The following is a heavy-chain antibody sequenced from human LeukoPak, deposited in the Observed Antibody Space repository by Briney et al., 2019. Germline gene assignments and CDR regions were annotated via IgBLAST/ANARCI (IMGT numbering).Heavy chain of an antibody. Sequence: GGSLRLSCAASGFTFTSYSMNWVRQAPGKGLEWVSSISSSSSYIYYADSVKGRFTISRDNAKNSLYLQMNSLRAEDTAVYYCARDAFDIVVVPAAADAFDIWGQGTMVTVSS. J-gene: IGHJ3*02. V-gene: IGHV3-21*01. CDR2: ISSSSSYI. CDR3: ARDAFDIVVVPAAADAFDI. D-gene: IGHD2-2*01. CDR1: GFTFTSYS.